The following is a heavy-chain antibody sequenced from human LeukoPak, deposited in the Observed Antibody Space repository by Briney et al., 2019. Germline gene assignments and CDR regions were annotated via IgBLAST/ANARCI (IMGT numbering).Heavy chain of an antibody. Sequence: GSLRLSCAASGFTFNRYTMNWVRQAPGKGLEWVSYISNSGSTTYYADSVKGRFTTSRDNSKNTLYLQMNSLRAEDTAVYYCAKVRDTGSSYYYYYYMDVWGKGTTVTVSS. CDR2: ISNSGSTT. CDR1: GFTFNRYT. J-gene: IGHJ6*03. D-gene: IGHD5-18*01. CDR3: AKVRDTGSSYYYYYYMDV. V-gene: IGHV3-48*01.